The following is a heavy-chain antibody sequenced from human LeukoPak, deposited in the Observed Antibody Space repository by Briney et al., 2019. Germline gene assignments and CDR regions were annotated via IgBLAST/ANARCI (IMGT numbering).Heavy chain of an antibody. CDR3: ARVAINGNYDLLTV. Sequence: PSETLSLTCTVSGVSISGYYWSWIRQPPGKGLEWIGYIFYSGSTNYNPSLRSRLTISVDTSKNQFSLKLSSVTAADTAIYYCARVAINGNYDLLTVWGQGTLVTVSP. V-gene: IGHV4-59*01. CDR1: GVSISGYY. CDR2: IFYSGST. J-gene: IGHJ4*02. D-gene: IGHD3-9*01.